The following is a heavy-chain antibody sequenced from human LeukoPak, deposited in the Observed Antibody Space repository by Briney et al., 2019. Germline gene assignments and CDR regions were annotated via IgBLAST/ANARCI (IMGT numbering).Heavy chain of an antibody. J-gene: IGHJ4*02. Sequence: ASVKVSCKASGYTFTGHYMHWVRQAPGQGLEWMGWINPNSGGTNYAQKFQGRVTMTRDTSITTAYMELSRLKSDDTAVYYCAREVDYYDSSDYFPLGDWGRGTLVTVSS. CDR2: INPNSGGT. CDR3: AREVDYYDSSDYFPLGD. CDR1: GYTFTGHY. D-gene: IGHD3-22*01. V-gene: IGHV1-2*02.